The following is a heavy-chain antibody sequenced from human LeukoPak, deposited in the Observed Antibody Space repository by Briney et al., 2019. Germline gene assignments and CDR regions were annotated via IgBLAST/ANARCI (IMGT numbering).Heavy chain of an antibody. D-gene: IGHD2-15*01. J-gene: IGHJ6*03. Sequence: SETLSLTCTVSGGSISSYYWSWIRQPAGKGLEWIGRIYTSGSTNYNPSLKSRVTMSVDTSKNQFSLKLSSVTAADTAVYYCARAVTYCSGGSCYSSTYYYCYYYMDVWGKGTTVTVSS. V-gene: IGHV4-4*07. CDR3: ARAVTYCSGGSCYSSTYYYCYYYMDV. CDR2: IYTSGST. CDR1: GGSISSYY.